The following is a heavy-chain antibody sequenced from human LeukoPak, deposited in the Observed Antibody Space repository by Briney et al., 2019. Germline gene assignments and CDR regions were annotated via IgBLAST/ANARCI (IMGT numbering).Heavy chain of an antibody. V-gene: IGHV1-2*02. CDR2: INANSGGT. CDR1: GYTFTGYY. Sequence: ASVKVSCKASGYTFTGYYMHWVRQAPGQGLEWMGWINANSGGTNYAQKFQGRVTMTRDTSISTAYMELSKLRSDDTAVYYCARSSRYDIWTGYPYWGQGTLVTVSP. J-gene: IGHJ4*02. D-gene: IGHD3-9*01. CDR3: ARSSRYDIWTGYPY.